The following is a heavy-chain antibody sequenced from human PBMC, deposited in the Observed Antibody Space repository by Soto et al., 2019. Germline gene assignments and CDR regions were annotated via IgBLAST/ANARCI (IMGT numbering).Heavy chain of an antibody. CDR1: GGIFSDYA. CDR2: IIPIFGTT. V-gene: IGHV1-69*13. Sequence: ASVKVSCKTSGGIFSDYALSWVRQAPGQGLEWMGRIIPIFGTTIYAQKFHGRVTITADEPTSTAFMELSSLRSEDTAVYYCARQMNRGVIFDYWGQGTLVTVSS. D-gene: IGHD3-10*01. CDR3: ARQMNRGVIFDY. J-gene: IGHJ4*02.